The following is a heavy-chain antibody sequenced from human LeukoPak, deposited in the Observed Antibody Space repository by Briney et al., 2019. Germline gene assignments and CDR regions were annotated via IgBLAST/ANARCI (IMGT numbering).Heavy chain of an antibody. CDR3: AREGAFNIAVAGTGGTYYFDY. D-gene: IGHD6-19*01. CDR2: TYYRSKWYN. Sequence: SQTLSLTCAISGDSVSSSSAARNWIRQSPSRGLEWLGRTYYRSKWYNDYAVSVKSRITINPDTSKNQFSLQLNSVTPEDTAVYYCAREGAFNIAVAGTGGTYYFDYWGQGTLVTVSS. V-gene: IGHV6-1*01. CDR1: GDSVSSSSAA. J-gene: IGHJ4*02.